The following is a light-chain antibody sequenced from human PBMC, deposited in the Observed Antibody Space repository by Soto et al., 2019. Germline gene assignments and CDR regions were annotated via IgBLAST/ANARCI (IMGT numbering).Light chain of an antibody. CDR3: QQRNNWPPSIT. J-gene: IGKJ5*01. CDR1: QSVGGH. V-gene: IGKV3-11*01. CDR2: DAS. Sequence: EIVLTQSPANLSLSPGARATLSCRASQSVGGHLAWYQQKPGQAPRLLIYDASDRATGIPARFSGSGSETDFTLTISSLEPDDFAVYYCQQRNNWPPSITFGQGTRLEIK.